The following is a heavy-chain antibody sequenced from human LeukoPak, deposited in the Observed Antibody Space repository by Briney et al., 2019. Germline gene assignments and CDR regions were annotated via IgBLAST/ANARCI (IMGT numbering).Heavy chain of an antibody. J-gene: IGHJ5*02. D-gene: IGHD6-13*01. V-gene: IGHV3-33*01. CDR3: ARELIAAAGIP. CDR1: GFTFSSYG. Sequence: GGSLRLSCAASGFTFSSYGMHWVRQAPGKGLEWVAVIWYDGSNRYYADSVKGRFTISRDNSKNTLYLQMNSLRAEDTAVYYCARELIAAAGIPWGQGTLVTVSS. CDR2: IWYDGSNR.